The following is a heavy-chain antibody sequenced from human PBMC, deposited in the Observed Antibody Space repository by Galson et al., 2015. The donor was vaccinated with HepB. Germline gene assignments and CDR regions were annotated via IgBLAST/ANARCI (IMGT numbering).Heavy chain of an antibody. CDR1: GYTFTSYW. D-gene: IGHD3-10*01. J-gene: IGHJ6*02. CDR2: IYPGDSDT. Sequence: AEVKKPGESLKISCKGSGYTFTSYWIGWVRQMPGKGLEWMGIIYPGDSDTRYSPSFQGQVTISADKTISTAYLQWSSLKASDTAMYYCARHWVPGVYYYGMDVWGQGTTVTVSS. CDR3: ARHWVPGVYYYGMDV. V-gene: IGHV5-51*01.